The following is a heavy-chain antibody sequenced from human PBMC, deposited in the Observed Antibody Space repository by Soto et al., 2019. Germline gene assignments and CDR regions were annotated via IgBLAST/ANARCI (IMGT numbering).Heavy chain of an antibody. Sequence: QVQLVQSGAEVKKPGSSVKVSCKASGGTFSSYTISWVRQAPGQGLEWMGRIIPILGIANYAQKFQGRVTITADKSTSTAYMELSSLRSEDTAVYYCATVVVTANYYYYGMDVWGQGPTVTVSS. D-gene: IGHD2-21*02. CDR2: IIPILGIA. CDR3: ATVVVTANYYYYGMDV. J-gene: IGHJ6*02. CDR1: GGTFSSYT. V-gene: IGHV1-69*02.